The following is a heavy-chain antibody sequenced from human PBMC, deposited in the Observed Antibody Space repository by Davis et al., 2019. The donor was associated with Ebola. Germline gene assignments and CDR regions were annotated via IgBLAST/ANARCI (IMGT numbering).Heavy chain of an antibody. Sequence: SETLSLTCAVYGGSFSGYYWSWIRQPPGKGLEWIGEINHSGSTYYNPSLKSRVTISVDTSKNQFSLKLSSVTAADTAVYYCARHRNYYDSSGYYYGWFDPWGQGTLVTVSS. D-gene: IGHD3-22*01. V-gene: IGHV4-34*01. CDR2: INHSGST. J-gene: IGHJ5*02. CDR1: GGSFSGYY. CDR3: ARHRNYYDSSGYYYGWFDP.